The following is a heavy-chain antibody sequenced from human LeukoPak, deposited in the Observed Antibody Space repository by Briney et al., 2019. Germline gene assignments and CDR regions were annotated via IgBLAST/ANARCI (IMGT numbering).Heavy chain of an antibody. CDR1: GFTFRIYS. CDR2: ISYDGSHE. V-gene: IGHV3-30-3*01. Sequence: GGSLRLSCAASGFTFRIYSLHWVRQAPGKGLEWVALISYDGSHEYYADSVKGRFSISRDNSKNTLYMQMNSLRAEDTAVYYCAKDWAFDIWGQGTMVTVSS. CDR3: AKDWAFDI. J-gene: IGHJ3*02.